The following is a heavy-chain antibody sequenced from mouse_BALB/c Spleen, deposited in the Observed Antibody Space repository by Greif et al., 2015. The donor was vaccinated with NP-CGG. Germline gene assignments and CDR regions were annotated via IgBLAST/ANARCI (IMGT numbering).Heavy chain of an antibody. CDR2: ISSGSSTI. CDR3: ARSYRRAMDY. J-gene: IGHJ4*01. D-gene: IGHD2-14*01. Sequence: EVKLVESGGGLVQPGGSRKLSCAASGFTFSSFGMHWVRQAPEKGLEWVAYISSGSSTIYYADTVKGRFTISRDNPKNTLFLQMTSLRSEDTAMYYCARSYRRAMDYWGQGTSVTVSS. CDR1: GFTFSSFG. V-gene: IGHV5-17*02.